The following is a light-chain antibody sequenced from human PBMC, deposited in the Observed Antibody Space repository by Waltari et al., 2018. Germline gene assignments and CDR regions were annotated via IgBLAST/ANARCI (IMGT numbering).Light chain of an antibody. CDR3: CSYAGLGIYV. J-gene: IGLJ1*01. Sequence: QSGLTQPASVSGSPGQSITISCTVTSSDVGNYNLVPWYQQYPGKAPKLMVYEVTKRTSGVSDRFSGSKSGNTASLTISGLQSQDEADYYCCSYAGLGIYVFGTGTKVTVL. CDR2: EVT. CDR1: SSDVGNYNL. V-gene: IGLV2-23*02.